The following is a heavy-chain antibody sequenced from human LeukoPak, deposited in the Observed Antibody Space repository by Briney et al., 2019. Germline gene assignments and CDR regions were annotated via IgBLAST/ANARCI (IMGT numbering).Heavy chain of an antibody. D-gene: IGHD3-22*01. CDR1: GGSVSSGSYY. CDR2: LYYSGST. J-gene: IGHJ4*02. V-gene: IGHV4-61*01. Sequence: PSETLSLTCTVSGGSVSSGSYYWSWIRQPPGKGLEWIVYLYYSGSTNYNPSLKSRVTISVDTSKNQFSLKLTSVTAADTAVYYCARGSYYDRPSRSRVEYWGQGTLVTVSS. CDR3: ARGSYYDRPSRSRVEY.